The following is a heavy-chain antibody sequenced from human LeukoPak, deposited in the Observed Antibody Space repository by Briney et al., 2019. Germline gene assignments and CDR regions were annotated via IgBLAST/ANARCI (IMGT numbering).Heavy chain of an antibody. V-gene: IGHV4-61*01. D-gene: IGHD6-13*01. CDR2: IYYSGST. J-gene: IGHJ4*02. CDR1: GGSVSSGSYY. Sequence: PSETLSLTCTVSGGSVSSGSYYWSWVRQPPGKGLEWIGYIYYSGSTNYNPSLKSRVTISVDTSKNQFSLRLSSVTAADTAVYYCARSYSSWYVDYWGQGTLVTVSS. CDR3: ARSYSSWYVDY.